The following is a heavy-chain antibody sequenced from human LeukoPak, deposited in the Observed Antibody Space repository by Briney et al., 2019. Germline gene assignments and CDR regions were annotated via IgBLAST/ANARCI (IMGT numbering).Heavy chain of an antibody. CDR3: AKDHGDCHGY. Sequence: GGSLRLSCAASGFSLTTYAMSWVRQAPGKGLEWVSAISGSGGSTYYADSVKGRFTISRDNSKNTLYLQMNSLRAEDTAVYYCAKDHGDCHGYWGQGTLVTVSS. CDR1: GFSLTTYA. V-gene: IGHV3-23*01. J-gene: IGHJ4*02. D-gene: IGHD2-21*02. CDR2: ISGSGGST.